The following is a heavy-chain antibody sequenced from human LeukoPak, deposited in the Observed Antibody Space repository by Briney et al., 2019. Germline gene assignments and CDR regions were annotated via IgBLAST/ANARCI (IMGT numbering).Heavy chain of an antibody. D-gene: IGHD6-25*01. Sequence: GGTLRLSCAASGFTFSDYAMTWVRQAPGKGLEWVSSISAGGTNTYRSASATGRFTISRDNSENTLYLQMNNLRAEDTAIYYCAKDSVAAAGFYLDYCGQGTLVTVSS. CDR2: ISAGGTNT. CDR3: AKDSVAAAGFYLDY. V-gene: IGHV3-23*01. J-gene: IGHJ4*02. CDR1: GFTFSDYA.